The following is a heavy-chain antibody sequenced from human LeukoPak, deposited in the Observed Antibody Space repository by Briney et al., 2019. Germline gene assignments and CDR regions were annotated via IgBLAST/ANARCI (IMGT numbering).Heavy chain of an antibody. D-gene: IGHD2-2*01. CDR3: ATLIVVVPAATRSAFDI. J-gene: IGHJ3*02. Sequence: ASVKVSCKASGYTFTSYYMHWVRQAPGKGLEWMGGFDPEDGETIYAQKFQGRVTMTEDTSTDTAYMELSSLRSEDTAVYYCATLIVVVPAATRSAFDIWGQGTMVTVSS. V-gene: IGHV1-24*01. CDR1: GYTFTSYY. CDR2: FDPEDGET.